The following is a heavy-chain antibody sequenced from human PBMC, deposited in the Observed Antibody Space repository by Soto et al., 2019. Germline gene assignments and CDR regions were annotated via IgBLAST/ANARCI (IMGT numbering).Heavy chain of an antibody. V-gene: IGHV3-21*01. CDR3: ARRLEYCSGGSWSLHVYYYYGTHV. CDR2: ISSSSSYI. CDR1: GFTFSGYG. Sequence: PGGSLRLSCAASGFTFSGYGMNWVRQAPGKGLEWVASISSSSSYIYYADSVNGRFTISRDNAKNSLYLQMNSLRAEDTHVYYCARRLEYCSGGSWSLHVYYYYGTHVWGQGTTVTVSS. J-gene: IGHJ6*02. D-gene: IGHD2-15*01.